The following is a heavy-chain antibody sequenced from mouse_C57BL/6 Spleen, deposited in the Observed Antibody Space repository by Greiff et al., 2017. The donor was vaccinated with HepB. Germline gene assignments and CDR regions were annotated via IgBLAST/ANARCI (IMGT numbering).Heavy chain of an antibody. CDR2: IDPSDSYT. J-gene: IGHJ3*01. Sequence: QVHVKQSGAELVRPGTSVKLSCKASGYTFTSYWMHWVKQRPGQGLEWIGVIDPSDSYTNYNQKFKGKATLTVDTSSSTAYMQRSSLTSEDSAVYYCASVKTAQAKAPFAYWGQGTLVTVSA. D-gene: IGHD3-2*02. V-gene: IGHV1-59*01. CDR1: GYTFTSYW. CDR3: ASVKTAQAKAPFAY.